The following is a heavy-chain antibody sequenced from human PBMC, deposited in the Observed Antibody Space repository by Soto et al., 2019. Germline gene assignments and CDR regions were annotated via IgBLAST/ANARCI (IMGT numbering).Heavy chain of an antibody. D-gene: IGHD6-13*01. Sequence: SQTLSLTCAISGDSVSSNSAAWNWTRQSPSRGLEWLGRTYYRSKWYNDYAVSVKSRITINPDTSKNQFSLQLNSVTPEDTAVYYCAREMIAAADQVDIWGQGTMVTVSS. CDR2: TYYRSKWYN. V-gene: IGHV6-1*01. J-gene: IGHJ3*02. CDR3: AREMIAAADQVDI. CDR1: GDSVSSNSAA.